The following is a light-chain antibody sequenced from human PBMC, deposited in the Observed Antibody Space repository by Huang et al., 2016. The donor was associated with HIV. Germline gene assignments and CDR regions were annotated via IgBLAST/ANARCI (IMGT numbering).Light chain of an antibody. CDR1: QTLLYSSDNKNY. CDR3: QQYHSIPLT. J-gene: IGKJ4*01. Sequence: DIVMTQSPDSLAVSLGARATINCKSSQTLLYSSDNKNYLACDQQKSGQPPKLLFYWASTRESGVPDRFSGSGSGTDFTLSISTLQAEDVAVYFCQQYHSIPLTFGGGTKVEIK. CDR2: WAS. V-gene: IGKV4-1*01.